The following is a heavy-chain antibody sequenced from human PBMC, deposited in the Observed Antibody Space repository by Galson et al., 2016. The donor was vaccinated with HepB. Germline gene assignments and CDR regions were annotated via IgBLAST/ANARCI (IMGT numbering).Heavy chain of an antibody. CDR1: GFTFSSYT. V-gene: IGHV3-23*01. CDR3: AKDPGRGSGWFFFDS. J-gene: IGHJ4*02. D-gene: IGHD6-19*01. CDR2: ISGSGSFT. Sequence: SLRLSCAASGFTFSSYTMSWVRQAPGMGLEWVSSISGSGSFTYFADSVKGRFTISRDNSKNTLYLQMNSLRAEDTATYYCAKDPGRGSGWFFFDSWGQGTRVTVSA.